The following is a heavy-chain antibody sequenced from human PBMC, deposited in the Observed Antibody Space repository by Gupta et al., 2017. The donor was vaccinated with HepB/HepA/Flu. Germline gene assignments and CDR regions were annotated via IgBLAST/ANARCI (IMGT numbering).Heavy chain of an antibody. V-gene: IGHV4-39*01. CDR2: IYYSGNT. CDR3: ASTDCRTSCYLFLY. D-gene: IGHD2-2*01. J-gene: IGHJ4*02. Sequence: QLQLQESGPGLVKPSETLSLTCTVSGGSISSSSYYWGWIRQPPGKGLEWIGSIYYSGNTYYNPSLKSRVTISVDTSRNQFSLKLSSVTAADTAVYYCASTDCRTSCYLFLYWGQGTLVPVSS. CDR1: GGSISSSSYY.